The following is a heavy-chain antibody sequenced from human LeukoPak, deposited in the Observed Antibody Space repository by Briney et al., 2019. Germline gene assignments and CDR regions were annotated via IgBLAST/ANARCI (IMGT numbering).Heavy chain of an antibody. Sequence: ASVTVSCKSSDYTFKYNCNSLVRQAPGQGLEWMGWISVQNGNTFYEQKFQGRVTMNTDTSTSTAYMELRSLTSDDTAVYYCARDNGDFWGGYFDYWGQGSLVTVSS. J-gene: IGHJ4*02. CDR3: ARDNGDFWGGYFDY. V-gene: IGHV1-18*01. CDR2: ISVQNGNT. D-gene: IGHD3-3*01. CDR1: DYTFKYNC.